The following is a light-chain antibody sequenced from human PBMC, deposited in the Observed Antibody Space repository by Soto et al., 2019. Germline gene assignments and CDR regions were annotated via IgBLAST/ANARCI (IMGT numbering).Light chain of an antibody. CDR1: QSVSTY. CDR3: QQRSHWPPLT. CDR2: YAS. Sequence: EIVLTQSPATLSMSPGERATLSCRASQSVSTYLAWYQQKPGQAPRLLIFYASNRTSGIPSRFSGSGSGTNFTLTISKPEPEDFAVYFCQQRSHWPPLTFGGGTKVEIK. V-gene: IGKV3-11*01. J-gene: IGKJ4*01.